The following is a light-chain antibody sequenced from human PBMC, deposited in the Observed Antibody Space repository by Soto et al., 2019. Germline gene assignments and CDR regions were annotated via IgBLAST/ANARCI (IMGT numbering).Light chain of an antibody. J-gene: IGLJ1*01. CDR2: EIN. CDR1: SSDVGGSNY. CDR3: SSYTSSNTLYV. V-gene: IGLV2-14*01. Sequence: QSALTQPASVSGSPGQLITISCTGSSSDVGGSNYVSWYQHHPGKAPKLMIYEINNRPSGVSNRFSGSKSGNTASLIISGLQAEDEADYYCSSYTSSNTLYVFGTGTKLTVL.